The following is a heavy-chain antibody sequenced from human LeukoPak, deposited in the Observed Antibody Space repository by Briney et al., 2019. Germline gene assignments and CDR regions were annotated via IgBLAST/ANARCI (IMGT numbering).Heavy chain of an antibody. J-gene: IGHJ4*02. V-gene: IGHV3-30*04. CDR2: ISHDGSDQ. CDR1: GFNFNGYV. Sequence: GGSLRLSCEASGFNFNGYVMHWVRQPPGKGLEWVAVISHDGSDQYYADSVKGRFIISRDSSRNTPHLQLNSLRPEDTAVYYCARSAAGRQYGSGDYWGQGTLVTVSS. CDR3: ARSAAGRQYGSGDY. D-gene: IGHD3-10*01.